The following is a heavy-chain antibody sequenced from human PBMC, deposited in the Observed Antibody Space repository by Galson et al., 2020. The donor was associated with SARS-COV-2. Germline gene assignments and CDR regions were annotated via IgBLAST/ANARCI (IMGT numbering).Heavy chain of an antibody. J-gene: IGHJ3*02. CDR2: ISSSGTNI. D-gene: IGHD6-13*01. Sequence: GESLKISCAGSGFTFSDYEMNWVRQGPGKGLEWVLHISSSGTNIYYADSVKGRFTISRDNAKNSLYLQMTSLRAEETAVYYCASPYLAAASFFGAFDIWGPGTMVTVSS. CDR3: ASPYLAAASFFGAFDI. CDR1: GFTFSDYE. V-gene: IGHV3-48*03.